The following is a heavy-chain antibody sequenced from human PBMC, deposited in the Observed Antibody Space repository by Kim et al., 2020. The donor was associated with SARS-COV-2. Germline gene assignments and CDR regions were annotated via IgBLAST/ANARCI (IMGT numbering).Heavy chain of an antibody. CDR3: ARANVPLPTRGNWFDP. CDR1: GGTFSSYA. J-gene: IGHJ5*02. D-gene: IGHD1-1*01. Sequence: SVKVSCKASGGTFSSYAISWVRQAPGQGLEWMGGIIPIFGTANYAQKFQGRVTITADESTSTAYMELSSLRSEDTAVYYCARANVPLPTRGNWFDPWGQGTLVTVSS. CDR2: IIPIFGTA. V-gene: IGHV1-69*13.